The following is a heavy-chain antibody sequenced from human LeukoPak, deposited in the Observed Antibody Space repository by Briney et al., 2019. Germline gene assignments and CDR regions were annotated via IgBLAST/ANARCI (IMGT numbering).Heavy chain of an antibody. Sequence: SETLSLTCTVTGGSISSSSYYWGWIRQPPGKGLEWIGSVYYSGSTYYNPSLKSRVTISVDTSKNQLSLKLSSVTAADTAVYYCARQPVRIAVAGRNWFDPWGQGTLVTVSS. CDR1: GGSISSSSYY. D-gene: IGHD6-19*01. J-gene: IGHJ5*02. CDR3: ARQPVRIAVAGRNWFDP. V-gene: IGHV4-39*01. CDR2: VYYSGST.